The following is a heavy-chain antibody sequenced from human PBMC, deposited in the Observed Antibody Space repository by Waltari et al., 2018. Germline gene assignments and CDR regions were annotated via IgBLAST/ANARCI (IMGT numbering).Heavy chain of an antibody. J-gene: IGHJ4*02. CDR1: GGPISSYY. Sequence: QVQLQESGPGLVKPSETLSLTCTASGGPISSYYWRWLPQPPGKGLEWVGYIYYSGSTNYNPSLKSRVTISVDTSKNQFSLKLSSVTAADTAVYYCARDRGGYSYGSFDYWGQGTLVTVSS. D-gene: IGHD5-18*01. CDR2: IYYSGST. CDR3: ARDRGGYSYGSFDY. V-gene: IGHV4-59*01.